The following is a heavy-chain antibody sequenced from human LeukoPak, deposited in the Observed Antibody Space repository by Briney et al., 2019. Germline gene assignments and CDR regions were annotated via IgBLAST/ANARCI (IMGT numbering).Heavy chain of an antibody. V-gene: IGHV3-48*03. CDR3: ARVDSGYDFYYYYYGMGV. D-gene: IGHD5-12*01. CDR2: ISSSGSTI. J-gene: IGHJ6*02. Sequence: GGSLRLSCAASGFTFSSYEMNWVRQAPGKGLEWVSYISSSGSTIYYADSVKGRFTISRDNAKNSLYLQMNSLRAEDTAVFYCARVDSGYDFYYYYYGMGVWGQGTTVTVSS. CDR1: GFTFSSYE.